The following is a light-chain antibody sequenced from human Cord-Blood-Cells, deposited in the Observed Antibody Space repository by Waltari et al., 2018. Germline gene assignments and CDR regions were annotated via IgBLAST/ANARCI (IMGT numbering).Light chain of an antibody. CDR1: QSISSY. V-gene: IGKV1-39*01. J-gene: IGKJ2*01. CDR3: QQSYSTPYT. CDR2: AAS. Sequence: DIQMTQSPSSLSASVAERVTNTCRASQSISSYLNWYQQKPGKAPMLLIYAASSLQSGVPSRFSGSGSGTDFTLTISSLQPEDFATYYCQQSYSTPYTFGQGTKLEIK.